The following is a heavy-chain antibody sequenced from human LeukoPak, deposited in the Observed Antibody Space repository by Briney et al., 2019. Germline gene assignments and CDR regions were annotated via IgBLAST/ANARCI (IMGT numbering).Heavy chain of an antibody. CDR3: SRNADHDW. Sequence: PGRSLRLSCAASGFTFSDAWLNWVRQTPEKGLEWVARIKRQTEGWTKDYAAPVKGRFTISRDDSKSTVYLQMNSLEIEDTAVYYCSRNADHDWWGQGTLVTVSS. CDR2: IKRQTEGWTK. D-gene: IGHD1-14*01. J-gene: IGHJ4*02. V-gene: IGHV3-15*01. CDR1: GFTFSDAW.